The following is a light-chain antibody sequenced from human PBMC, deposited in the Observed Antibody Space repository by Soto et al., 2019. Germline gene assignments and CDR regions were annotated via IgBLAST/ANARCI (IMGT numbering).Light chain of an antibody. Sequence: VLTQYPANRSLSPGERATLSCRASQSVSSNLAWYQQRPGQAPRLLIYDASNRATGIPARFSGSGSGTEFTLSISSLKNDDFATYYCQHYNVYTWTFGQGTKVDIK. V-gene: IGKV3D-15*01. CDR2: DAS. J-gene: IGKJ1*01. CDR1: QSVSSN. CDR3: QHYNVYTWT.